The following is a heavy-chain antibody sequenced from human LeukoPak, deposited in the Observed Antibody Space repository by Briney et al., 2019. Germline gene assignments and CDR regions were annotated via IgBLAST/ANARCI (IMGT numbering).Heavy chain of an antibody. CDR1: RYTFTTYE. D-gene: IGHD5-24*01. J-gene: IGHJ4*02. CDR2: INTRNGNA. Sequence: GSVKVSCKASRYTFTTYEIIWVRQAPGQGLEWMGWINTRNGNANYAHQLQGRVTMTTDTSTSTSYMELASLRFDDTAIYYCARNQLGLGLWGQGTLVTVSS. V-gene: IGHV1-18*01. CDR3: ARNQLGLGL.